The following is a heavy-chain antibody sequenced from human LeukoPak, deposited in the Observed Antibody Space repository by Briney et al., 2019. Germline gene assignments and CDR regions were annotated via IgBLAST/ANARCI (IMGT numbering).Heavy chain of an antibody. D-gene: IGHD1-14*01. CDR3: ARTGPHTSDY. CDR1: GFPLSSYA. V-gene: IGHV3-21*01. Sequence: GGSLRLSCAASGFPLSSYAMSWVRQVPGKGLEWVSATGSSDDGTYYADSVKGRFTISRDNAKNSLYLQMNSLRAEDTAVYYCARTGPHTSDYWGQGTLVTVSS. CDR2: TGSSDDGT. J-gene: IGHJ4*02.